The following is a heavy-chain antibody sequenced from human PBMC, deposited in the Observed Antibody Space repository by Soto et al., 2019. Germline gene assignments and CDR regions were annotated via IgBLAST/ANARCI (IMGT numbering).Heavy chain of an antibody. J-gene: IGHJ5*02. D-gene: IGHD2-15*01. Sequence: PSDTLSLTCTVSGGSISRGGYYWSWIRQNPGKGLEWIGYIYYSGSTYYNPSLKSRVTISVDTSKTQFSLKLRSVTAADTAVYYCARVDCSGGSCYSGLPRFDPWGQGTLVTVSS. CDR2: IYYSGST. V-gene: IGHV4-31*03. CDR3: ARVDCSGGSCYSGLPRFDP. CDR1: GGSISRGGYY.